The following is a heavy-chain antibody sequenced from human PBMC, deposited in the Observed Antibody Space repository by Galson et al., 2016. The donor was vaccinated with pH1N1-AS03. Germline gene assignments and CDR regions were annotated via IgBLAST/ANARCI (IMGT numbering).Heavy chain of an antibody. CDR1: GGSITRSGYS. CDR3: ARADSSCYFLIDA. V-gene: IGHV4-39*07. J-gene: IGHJ5*02. Sequence: ETLSLTCNVSGGSITRSGYSWGWVRQPPGKGLEWIGSISYSGSTYYNPSLKRRVSMSVDTSKNLFSLKLRSVTAADTAVYYCARADSSCYFLIDAWGQGALVTVSS. D-gene: IGHD3-22*01. CDR2: ISYSGST.